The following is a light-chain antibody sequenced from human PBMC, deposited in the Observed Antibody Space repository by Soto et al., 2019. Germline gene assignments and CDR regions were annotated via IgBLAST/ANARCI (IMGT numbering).Light chain of an antibody. Sequence: EIVLTQSPGTLSLSPGERATLSCRASQSVSSKYVAWYQLKAGQAPRLLIYDTSSRATGIPDRFSGSGSGTDFTLTISSLEPEDFAVYYCQQRDIWPWTFGQGTKVEIK. CDR3: QQRDIWPWT. CDR1: QSVSSKY. J-gene: IGKJ1*01. CDR2: DTS. V-gene: IGKV3D-20*02.